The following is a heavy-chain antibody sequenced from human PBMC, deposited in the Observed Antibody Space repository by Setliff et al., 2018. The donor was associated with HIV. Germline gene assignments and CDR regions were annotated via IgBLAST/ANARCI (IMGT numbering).Heavy chain of an antibody. J-gene: IGHJ4*02. Sequence: GSLRLSCAASGFIFSSYAMSWVRQAPGKGLGWVSVIYSGGSTTYYADSVKGRFTISRHNSKNALYLQMKSLRAEDTAVYYCARCAAGPYCRNSFDAWGRGPLVTVSS. CDR3: ARCAAGPYCRNSFDA. CDR2: IYSGGSTT. V-gene: IGHV3-23*03. CDR1: GFIFSSYA. D-gene: IGHD1-26*01.